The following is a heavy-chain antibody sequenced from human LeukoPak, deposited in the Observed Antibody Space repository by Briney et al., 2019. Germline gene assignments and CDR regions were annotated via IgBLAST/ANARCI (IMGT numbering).Heavy chain of an antibody. Sequence: PGRSLRLSCVASGFTFSSYAMHWVRQAPGKGLEWVSAIDSSGSYTWYDDSVKGRFTISRDNSKNTLYLQMNSLRAEDTAVYYCAKGSAGGRPYYFDYWGQGTLVPVSS. CDR2: IDSSGSYT. V-gene: IGHV3-23*05. CDR1: GFTFSSYA. CDR3: AKGSAGGRPYYFDY. J-gene: IGHJ4*02. D-gene: IGHD6-13*01.